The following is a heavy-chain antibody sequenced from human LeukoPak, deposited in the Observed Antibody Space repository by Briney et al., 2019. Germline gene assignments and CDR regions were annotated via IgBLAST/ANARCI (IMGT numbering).Heavy chain of an antibody. D-gene: IGHD3-22*01. J-gene: IGHJ6*02. CDR3: ARDPLNYYDSSGGGDYYGMDV. Sequence: APVKVSCKASGYTFTGYYMHWVRQAPGQGLEWMGWINPNSGGTNYAQKFQGRVTMTRDTSISTAYMELSRLRSDDTAVYYCARDPLNYYDSSGGGDYYGMDVWGQGTTVTVSS. CDR2: INPNSGGT. V-gene: IGHV1-2*02. CDR1: GYTFTGYY.